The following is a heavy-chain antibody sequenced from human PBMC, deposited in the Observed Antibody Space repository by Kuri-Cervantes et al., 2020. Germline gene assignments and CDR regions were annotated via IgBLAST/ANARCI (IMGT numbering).Heavy chain of an antibody. CDR2: INGSGGLI. V-gene: IGHV3-11*01. CDR1: GFTFSDYY. D-gene: IGHD3-9*01. Sequence: GGSLRLSCAASGFTFSDYYMSWIRQTPGKGPEWVSYINGSGGLISYADSVKGRFTISRDNAKNSVYLQMNSLRAEDTAVYYCARQRFDWLSHYYYYYGMDVWGQGTTVTVSS. J-gene: IGHJ6*02. CDR3: ARQRFDWLSHYYYYYGMDV.